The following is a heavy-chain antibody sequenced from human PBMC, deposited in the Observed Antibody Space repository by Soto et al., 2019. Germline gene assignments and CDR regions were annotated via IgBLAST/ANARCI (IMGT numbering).Heavy chain of an antibody. J-gene: IGHJ6*02. CDR1: GGSFSGYY. D-gene: IGHD3-3*01. CDR3: ARARSLTIFGVVIIKYYYGMDV. V-gene: IGHV4-34*01. Sequence: SETLSLTCAVYGGSFSGYYWSWIRQPPGKGLEWIGEINHSGSTNYNPPLKSRVTISVDTSKNQFSLKLSSVTAADTAVYYCARARSLTIFGVVIIKYYYGMDVWGQGTTVTVSS. CDR2: INHSGST.